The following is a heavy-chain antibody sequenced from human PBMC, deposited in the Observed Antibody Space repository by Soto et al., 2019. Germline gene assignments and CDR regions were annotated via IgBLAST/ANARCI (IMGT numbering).Heavy chain of an antibody. D-gene: IGHD3-3*01. CDR3: ASLRIPIFGVVSNYYYGMDV. J-gene: IGHJ6*02. V-gene: IGHV1-69*13. Sequence: SVKVSCKASGGTFSSYAISWVRQAPGQGLEWMGGIIPIFGTANYAQKFQGRVTITADESTSTAYMELSSLRSEDTAVYYSASLRIPIFGVVSNYYYGMDVWGQGTTVTVSS. CDR1: GGTFSSYA. CDR2: IIPIFGTA.